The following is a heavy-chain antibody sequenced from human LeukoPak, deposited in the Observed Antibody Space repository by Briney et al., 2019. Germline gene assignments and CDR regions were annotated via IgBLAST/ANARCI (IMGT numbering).Heavy chain of an antibody. CDR1: GFTFSSYA. CDR2: ISRSDGTT. V-gene: IGHV3-23*01. J-gene: IGHJ4*02. D-gene: IGHD4-17*01. CDR3: ARDGDGRGEDFDY. Sequence: GGSLRLSCAGSGFTFSSYAMTWVRQAPGTGLEWVSSISRSDGTTYYADSVKGRFTISRDNSKNTLFLQMNSLRVEDTALYYCARDGDGRGEDFDYWGQGILVTVSS.